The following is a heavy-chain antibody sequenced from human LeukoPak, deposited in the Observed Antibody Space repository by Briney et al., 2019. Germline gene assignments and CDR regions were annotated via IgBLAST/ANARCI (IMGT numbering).Heavy chain of an antibody. CDR2: ISSSSSYI. D-gene: IGHD4-17*01. J-gene: IGHJ5*02. Sequence: GSLRLSCAASGFTFSNAWMSWVRQAPGKGLEWVSSISSSSSYIYYADSVKGRFTISRDNAKNSLYLQMNSLRAEDTAVYYCAILNGYGDYVRYNWFDPWGQGTLVTVSS. CDR3: AILNGYGDYVRYNWFDP. V-gene: IGHV3-21*01. CDR1: GFTFSNAW.